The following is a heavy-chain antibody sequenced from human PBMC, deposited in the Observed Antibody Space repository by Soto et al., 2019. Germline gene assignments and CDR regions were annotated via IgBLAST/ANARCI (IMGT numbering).Heavy chain of an antibody. J-gene: IGHJ5*02. Sequence: SETLSLTCTVSGGSISSGGYYWSWIRQHPGKGLEWIGYIYYSGSTYYNPSLKSRVTISVDTSKNQFSLKLSSVTAADTAVYYCAKAESGCSSTSCYDWFGPWGQGTLGTGSS. CDR2: IYYSGST. CDR3: AKAESGCSSTSCYDWFGP. D-gene: IGHD2-2*01. CDR1: GGSISSGGYY. V-gene: IGHV4-31*03.